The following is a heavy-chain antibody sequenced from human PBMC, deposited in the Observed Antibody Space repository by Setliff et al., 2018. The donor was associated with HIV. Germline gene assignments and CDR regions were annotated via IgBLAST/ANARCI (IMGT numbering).Heavy chain of an antibody. V-gene: IGHV4-61*01. CDR1: GGSISSGSYY. CDR3: ARQDVDIVATTPCHFDY. D-gene: IGHD5-12*01. CDR2: IYYSGTT. Sequence: PSETLSLTCTVSGGSISSGSYYWSWIRQPPGKGLEWIGYIYYSGTTKYNPSLKSRVTISVDTSKNQFSLKLSSVTAADTAVYYCARQDVDIVATTPCHFDYWGQGTLVTVSS. J-gene: IGHJ4*02.